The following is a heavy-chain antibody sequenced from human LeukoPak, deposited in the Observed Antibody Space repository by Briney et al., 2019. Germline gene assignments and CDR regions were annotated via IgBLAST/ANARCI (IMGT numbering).Heavy chain of an antibody. CDR2: IYTSGST. CDR3: AKTQPLVV. J-gene: IGHJ6*03. CDR1: GGSISSGSYY. Sequence: SETLSLTCTVPGGSISSGSYYWSWIRQPAGKGLEWIGRIYTSGSTNYNPSLKSRVTISVDTSKNQFSLKLSSVTAADTAVYYWAKTQPLVVWGKGTTVTVSS. V-gene: IGHV4-61*02.